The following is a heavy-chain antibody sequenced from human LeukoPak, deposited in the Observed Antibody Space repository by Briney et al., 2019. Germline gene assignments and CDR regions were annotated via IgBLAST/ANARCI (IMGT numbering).Heavy chain of an antibody. Sequence: GGSLRLSCVASGFTFSSYSMNWVRQAPGKGLEWVSSITTSSSYIYYADSVRGRFTISRDDAKNSLYLQMNSLRAEDTAVYYCARDPAAAGTVWLDPWGRGTLVTVSS. V-gene: IGHV3-21*01. CDR2: ITTSSSYI. J-gene: IGHJ5*02. D-gene: IGHD6-13*01. CDR3: ARDPAAAGTVWLDP. CDR1: GFTFSSYS.